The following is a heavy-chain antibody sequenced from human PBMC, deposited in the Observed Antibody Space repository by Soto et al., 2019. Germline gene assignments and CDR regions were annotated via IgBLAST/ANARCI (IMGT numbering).Heavy chain of an antibody. CDR2: IYYSGRT. J-gene: IGHJ5*02. Sequence: SETLSLTCTVSGGSISSSSYYWGWIRQPPGKGLEWIGSIYYSGRTYYNPSLKSRVTISVDTSKNQFSLKLSSVTAADTAVYYCARRLGYCSGGSCYSDWFDPWGQGTLVTVSS. CDR1: GGSISSSSYY. V-gene: IGHV4-39*01. D-gene: IGHD2-15*01. CDR3: ARRLGYCSGGSCYSDWFDP.